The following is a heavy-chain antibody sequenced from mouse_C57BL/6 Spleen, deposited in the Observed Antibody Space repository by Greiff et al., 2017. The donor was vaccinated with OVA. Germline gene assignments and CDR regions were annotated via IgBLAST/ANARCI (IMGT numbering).Heavy chain of an antibody. CDR2: IRSTSSNYAT. D-gene: IGHD4-1*01. V-gene: IGHV10-3*01. Sequence: DVKLVESGGGLVQPKGSLKLSCAASGFTFNTYAMHWVRQAPGKGLEWVARIRSTSSNYATYYADSVKDRFTISRDDAQSMRYLQMNNLKTEDTAMYCCVRSNWDGYFDVWGTGTTVTVSS. J-gene: IGHJ1*03. CDR3: VRSNWDGYFDV. CDR1: GFTFNTYA.